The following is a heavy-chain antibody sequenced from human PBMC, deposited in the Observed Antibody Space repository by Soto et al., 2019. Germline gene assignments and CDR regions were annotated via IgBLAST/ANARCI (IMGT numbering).Heavy chain of an antibody. J-gene: IGHJ6*02. CDR1: GGSISSGGSS. Sequence: PSETLSLTCAGSGGSISSGGSSWSWIRQPPGKGLEWIGYIYHSGSTYYNPSLKSRVTISVDRSKNQFSLKLSSVTAADTAVYYCARDRGYCSSTSCYRPGGMDVWGQGTTVTVSS. CDR3: ARDRGYCSSTSCYRPGGMDV. D-gene: IGHD2-2*01. CDR2: IYHSGST. V-gene: IGHV4-30-2*01.